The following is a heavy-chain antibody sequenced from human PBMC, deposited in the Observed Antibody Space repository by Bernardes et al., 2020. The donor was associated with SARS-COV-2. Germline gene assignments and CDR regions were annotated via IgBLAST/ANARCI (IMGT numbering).Heavy chain of an antibody. J-gene: IGHJ4*02. CDR1: GFPFYNYA. CDR2: INSHGVDT. CDR3: VRSLFCINDICTGATGDY. V-gene: IGHV3-64D*06. D-gene: IGHD3-9*01. Sequence: GGSLRLSCSASGFPFYNYAMHWVRQAPGKGLKYVSSINSHGVDTYYADAVKGRFTISRDNSRNTLYLQMSSLRPEDTAVYYCVRSLFCINDICTGATGDYWGQGTLVTVSS.